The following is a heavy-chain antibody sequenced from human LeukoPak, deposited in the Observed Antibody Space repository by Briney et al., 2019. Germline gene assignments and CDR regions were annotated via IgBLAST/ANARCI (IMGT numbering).Heavy chain of an antibody. V-gene: IGHV3-48*04. CDR2: ISSSSSTI. Sequence: GGSLRLSCAATGFNFSSNAMSWVRQAPGKGLEWVSYISSSSSTIYYADSVKGRFTISRDNARNTLYLQLSSLRAEDSAVYYCARDTFQPGLIDSWGQGTLVTVSS. CDR1: GFNFSSNA. J-gene: IGHJ4*02. CDR3: ARDTFQPGLIDS. D-gene: IGHD2-2*01.